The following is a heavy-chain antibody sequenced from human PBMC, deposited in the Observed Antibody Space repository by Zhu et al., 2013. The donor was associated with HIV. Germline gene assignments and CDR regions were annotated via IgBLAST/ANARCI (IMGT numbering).Heavy chain of an antibody. V-gene: IGHV3-23*01. CDR2: VSGIVHST. CDR1: GFTFSAHA. D-gene: IGHD3-3*01. CDR3: AKEAYDFWSGGPVDD. J-gene: IGHJ4*02. Sequence: EVQLLESGGGLVQPGGSLRLSCAASGFTFSAHAMSWVRQAPGKGLEWVSTVSGIVHSTFYADSVRGRFTISRDNSKNTLHLQMNNLRAEDTAIYYCAKEAYDFWSGGPVDDWGQGTLLTVSS.